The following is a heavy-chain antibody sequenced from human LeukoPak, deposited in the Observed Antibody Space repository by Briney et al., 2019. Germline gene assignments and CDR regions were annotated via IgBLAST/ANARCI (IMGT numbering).Heavy chain of an antibody. D-gene: IGHD3-22*01. CDR3: AKDMGQHYYDSSGYYGGFDY. CDR1: GFTFDDYA. Sequence: GRSLRLSCAASGFTFDDYAMHWVRQAPGKGLEWVSGISWNSGSIGYADSVKGRSTISRDNAKNSLYLQMNSLRAEDMALYYCAKDMGQHYYDSSGYYGGFDYWGQGTLVTVSS. J-gene: IGHJ4*02. V-gene: IGHV3-9*03. CDR2: ISWNSGSI.